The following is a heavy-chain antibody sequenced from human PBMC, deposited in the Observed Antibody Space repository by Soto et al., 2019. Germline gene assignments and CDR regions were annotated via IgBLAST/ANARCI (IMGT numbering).Heavy chain of an antibody. CDR1: GFTFSSYW. V-gene: IGHV3-74*01. D-gene: IGHD2-21*02. J-gene: IGHJ6*02. Sequence: EVQLVESGGGLVQPGGSLRLSCAASGFTFSSYWMHWVRQAPGKGLVWVSRINSDGSSTSYADSVKGRFTISRDNAKNTLYLQMNSLSAEDTAVYYCAREGDDCGGDCYSGYYYYGMDVWGQGTTVTVSS. CDR3: AREGDDCGGDCYSGYYYYGMDV. CDR2: INSDGSST.